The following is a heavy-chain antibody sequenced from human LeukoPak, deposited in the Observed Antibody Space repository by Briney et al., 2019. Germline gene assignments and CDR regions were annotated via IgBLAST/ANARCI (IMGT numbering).Heavy chain of an antibody. Sequence: ASVKVSCKASGGTFSSYAISWVRQAPGQGLEWMGWISAYNGNTNYAQKLQGRVTMTTDTSTSTAYMELRSLRSDDTAVYYCARDGHVVVPALPGYWGQGTLVTVSS. CDR3: ARDGHVVVPALPGY. D-gene: IGHD2-2*01. CDR1: GGTFSSYA. J-gene: IGHJ4*02. CDR2: ISAYNGNT. V-gene: IGHV1-18*01.